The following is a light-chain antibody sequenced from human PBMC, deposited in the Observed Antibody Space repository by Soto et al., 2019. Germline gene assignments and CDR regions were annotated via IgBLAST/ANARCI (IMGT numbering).Light chain of an antibody. CDR1: SSNTGNNY. CDR2: ANS. Sequence: QSVLTQPPSVSAAPGQKVTISCSGSSSNTGNNYVSWYQQFPGTAPKLPIYANSNRPSGVPDRFSGSKSGISASLAITGLQADDEADYYCQSYESSSLSGFVFGSGTKVTVL. J-gene: IGLJ1*01. V-gene: IGLV1-40*01. CDR3: QSYESSSLSGFV.